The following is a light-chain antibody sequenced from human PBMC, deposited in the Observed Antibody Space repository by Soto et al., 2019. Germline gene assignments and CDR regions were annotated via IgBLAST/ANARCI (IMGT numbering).Light chain of an antibody. CDR1: QSIASW. CDR2: AAS. CDR3: QQASSFPLT. V-gene: IGKV1-12*01. Sequence: DIQMTQSLSSVSASVGDGVTITCRASQSIASWLTWYQQKPGQAPKVLIYAASRLQSGVPSRFSGSESGTTFTLTITNLQPEDFATYYCQQASSFPLTFGGGTKVEIK. J-gene: IGKJ4*01.